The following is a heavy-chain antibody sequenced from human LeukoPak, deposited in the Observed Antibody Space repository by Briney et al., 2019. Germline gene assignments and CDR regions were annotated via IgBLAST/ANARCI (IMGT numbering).Heavy chain of an antibody. D-gene: IGHD3-10*01. Sequence: QAGGSLRLSCAASGFTFSSYAMSWVRQAPGKGLEWVSAISGSGGSTYYADSVKGRFTISRDNSKNTLYLQMNSLRAEDTAVYYCAKDFVTMVRGVIITYYFDYWGQGTLVTVSS. V-gene: IGHV3-23*01. J-gene: IGHJ4*02. CDR1: GFTFSSYA. CDR3: AKDFVTMVRGVIITYYFDY. CDR2: ISGSGGST.